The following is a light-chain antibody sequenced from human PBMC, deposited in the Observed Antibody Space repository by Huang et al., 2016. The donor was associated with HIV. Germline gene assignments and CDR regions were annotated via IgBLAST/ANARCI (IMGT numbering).Light chain of an antibody. V-gene: IGKV3-11*01. J-gene: IGKJ5*01. CDR3: QLRTIWPPIT. CDR2: DAS. Sequence: EVVLTQSPATLSLSPGERATLSCRARQSVSSNLAWDQQRPGQAPRPLRYDASNRDTGIPARFSGSGSGTDFTLTIISLEPEDFAVYYCQLRTIWPPITFGQGTRLEIK. CDR1: QSVSSN.